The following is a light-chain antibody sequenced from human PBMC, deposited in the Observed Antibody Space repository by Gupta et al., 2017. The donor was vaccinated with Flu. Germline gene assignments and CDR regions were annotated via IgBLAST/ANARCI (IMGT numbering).Light chain of an antibody. V-gene: IGKV4-1*01. CDR2: WAS. CDR3: QQYYSTPYS. CDR1: QSVLYSSNNNNY. J-gene: IGKJ2*03. Sequence: DIVMTQSPGSLAVSLGERATINCKSSQSVLYSSNNNNYLAWYQQKPGQPPKLLIYWASTRESGVPDRFSGSGSGTDFTLTISSLQAEDVAVYYCQQYYSTPYSFGQGTKLEIK.